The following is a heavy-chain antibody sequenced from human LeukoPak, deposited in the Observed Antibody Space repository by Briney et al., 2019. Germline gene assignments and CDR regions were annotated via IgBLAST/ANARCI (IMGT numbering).Heavy chain of an antibody. V-gene: IGHV3-21*01. J-gene: IGHJ6*03. CDR1: GFSFSSYS. CDR2: ISSSSSYI. CDR3: AREAQYYYYYYMDV. Sequence: GGSLRLSCAASGFSFSSYSMSWVRLAPGKGLEWVSSISSSSSYIYYADSVKGRFTISRDNAKNSLYLQMNSLRAEDTAVYYCAREAQYYYYYYMDVWGKGTTVTISS.